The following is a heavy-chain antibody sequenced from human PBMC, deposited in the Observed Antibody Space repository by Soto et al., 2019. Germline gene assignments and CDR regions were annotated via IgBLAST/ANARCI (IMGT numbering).Heavy chain of an antibody. V-gene: IGHV1-46*01. CDR1: GYTFTSYY. J-gene: IGHJ3*02. D-gene: IGHD2-2*01. CDR3: ARTLMPIVVVPAADDAFDI. Sequence: ASVKVSCKASGYTFTSYYMHWVRQAPGQGLEWMGIINPSGGSTSYAQKFQGRVTMTRDTSTSTVYMELSSLRSEDTAVYYCARTLMPIVVVPAADDAFDIWGQGTMVTVSS. CDR2: INPSGGST.